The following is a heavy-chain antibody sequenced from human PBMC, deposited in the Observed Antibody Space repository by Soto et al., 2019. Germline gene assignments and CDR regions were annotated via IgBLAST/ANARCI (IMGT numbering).Heavy chain of an antibody. CDR2: IGGSGGST. D-gene: IGHD2-2*02. CDR1: GFTFSSYA. J-gene: IGHJ6*03. CDR3: AKDNCGYTGPTLHYLDV. Sequence: ELQLLESGGDLVQPGGSLRLSCAASGFTFSSYAMTWVRQAPGKGLEWVSGIGGSGGSTYYADSVKGRFTISRDNSKNTLVLQMNSLRAEDTAVYYWAKDNCGYTGPTLHYLDVWGKGPTVTVSS. V-gene: IGHV3-23*01.